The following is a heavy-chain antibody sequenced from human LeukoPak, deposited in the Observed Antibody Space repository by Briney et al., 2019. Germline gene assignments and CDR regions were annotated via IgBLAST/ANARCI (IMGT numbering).Heavy chain of an antibody. Sequence: GASVNVSCKASGGTFINYSITWVRQAPGQGPEWMGRIIPIIGMEDYAQKFQGRVTITADKSTSTAYMELSSLRSEDTAVYYCAVLGGYNYASEYFDSWGQGTLVTVSS. CDR3: AVLGGYNYASEYFDS. D-gene: IGHD5-18*01. J-gene: IGHJ4*02. CDR2: IIPIIGME. CDR1: GGTFINYS. V-gene: IGHV1-69*02.